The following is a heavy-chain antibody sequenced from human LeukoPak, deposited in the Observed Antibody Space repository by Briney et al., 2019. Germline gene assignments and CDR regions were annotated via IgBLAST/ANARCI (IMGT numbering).Heavy chain of an antibody. Sequence: SLRLSCAASGFTFGDYAMHWVRPAPGKGLAWVSGIDWNGGNIGYADSVKGRFTISRDNAKNSLYLQMNSLIIEDTAFYYCAKSLGGWFGGLDYWGQGTLVTVSS. J-gene: IGHJ4*02. CDR3: AKSLGGWFGGLDY. V-gene: IGHV3-9*01. D-gene: IGHD3-10*01. CDR2: IDWNGGNI. CDR1: GFTFGDYA.